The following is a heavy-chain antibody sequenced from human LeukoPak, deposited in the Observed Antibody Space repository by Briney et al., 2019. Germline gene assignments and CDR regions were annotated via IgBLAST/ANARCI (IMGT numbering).Heavy chain of an antibody. J-gene: IGHJ4*02. Sequence: ASVKVSCKASGYTFTGYYMHWVRQAPGQGLEWMGRINPNSGGTNYAQKFQGRVTMTRDTSISTAYMELSRLRSDDTAVYYWARDFDAATIFDYWGQGTLVTVSS. D-gene: IGHD5-12*01. CDR2: INPNSGGT. CDR3: ARDFDAATIFDY. CDR1: GYTFTGYY. V-gene: IGHV1-2*06.